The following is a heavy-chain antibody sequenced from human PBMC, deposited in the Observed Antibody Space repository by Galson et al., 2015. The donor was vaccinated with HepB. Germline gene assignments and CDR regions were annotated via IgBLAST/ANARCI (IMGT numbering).Heavy chain of an antibody. V-gene: IGHV6-1*01. J-gene: IGHJ5*02. Sequence: CAISRDSVSSNSAAWNWIRQSPSRGLEWLGRTYYRSKWYNDYAVSVKSRITINPDTSKNQFSLQLNSVTPEDTAVYYCAREFENTAMVVWFDPWGQGTLVTVSS. D-gene: IGHD5-18*01. CDR2: TYYRSKWYN. CDR3: AREFENTAMVVWFDP. CDR1: RDSVSSNSAA.